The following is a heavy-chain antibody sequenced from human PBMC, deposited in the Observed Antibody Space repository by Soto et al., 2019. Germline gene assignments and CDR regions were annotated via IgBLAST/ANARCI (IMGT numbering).Heavy chain of an antibody. CDR2: IYHSGST. CDR1: GGSISSGGYS. V-gene: IGHV4-30-2*01. D-gene: IGHD6-13*01. Sequence: HLQLHESGSGLVKPSQTLSLTCAVSGGSISSGGYSWSWIRQPPGKGLEWIGYIYHSGSTYYNPSLKSRVTISVDRSKNQFSLKLSSVTAADTAVYYCARGQIAAAGLHDAFDIWGQGTKVTVSS. J-gene: IGHJ3*02. CDR3: ARGQIAAAGLHDAFDI.